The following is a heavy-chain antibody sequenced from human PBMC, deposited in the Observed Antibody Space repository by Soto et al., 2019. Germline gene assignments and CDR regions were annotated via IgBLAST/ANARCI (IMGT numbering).Heavy chain of an antibody. CDR2: IMPIFRTP. V-gene: IGHV1-69*12. D-gene: IGHD5-12*01. CDR1: GGTFSNSA. CDR3: ARDKDRLPLGGNYYYILDV. J-gene: IGHJ6*02. Sequence: QVQLEQSGAEVKKPGSSVKVSCKASGGTFSNSAISWVRQVPGQGLEWMGGIMPIFRTPDYAQKCQGRVTVTADESTSTAYMELSGLRSDDTAVYYCARDKDRLPLGGNYYYILDVWGQGTTVTVSS.